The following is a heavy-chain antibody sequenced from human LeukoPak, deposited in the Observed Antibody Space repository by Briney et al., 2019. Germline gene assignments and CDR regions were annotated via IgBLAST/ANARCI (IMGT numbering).Heavy chain of an antibody. J-gene: IGHJ4*02. Sequence: GGSLRLSCAASGFTFSDYYMSWIRQAPGKGLEWISYISSSGDTIFYADSVKGRFTISRDNAKNSLYLQMNSLRAEDTAVYYCAKDQGWLQLRYFDYWGQGTLVTVSS. CDR2: ISSSGDTI. V-gene: IGHV3-11*04. D-gene: IGHD5-24*01. CDR1: GFTFSDYY. CDR3: AKDQGWLQLRYFDY.